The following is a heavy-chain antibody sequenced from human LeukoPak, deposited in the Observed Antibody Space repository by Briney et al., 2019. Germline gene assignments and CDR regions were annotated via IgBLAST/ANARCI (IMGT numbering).Heavy chain of an antibody. D-gene: IGHD3-22*01. CDR2: INHSGST. CDR3: ARVVVVISAQDL. CDR1: GGSFSGYY. Sequence: SETLSLTCAVYGGSFSGYYWSWIRQPPGKGLEWIGEINHSGSTNYNPSLKSRVTISVDTSKNQFSLKLSSVTAADTAVYYCARVVVVISAQDLWGRGTLVTVSS. V-gene: IGHV4-34*01. J-gene: IGHJ2*01.